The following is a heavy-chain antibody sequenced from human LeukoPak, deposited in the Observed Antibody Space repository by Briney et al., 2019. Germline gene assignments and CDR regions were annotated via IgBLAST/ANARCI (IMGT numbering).Heavy chain of an antibody. D-gene: IGHD6-19*01. CDR2: ISSSSSYI. J-gene: IGHJ4*02. CDR3: ARGGSSGWDDPN. Sequence: GGSLRLSCAASGFTFSSYAMSWVRQAPGKGLEWVSSISSSSSYIYYADSVKGRFTISRDNAKNSLYLQMNSLRAEDTAVYYCARGGSSGWDDPNWGQGTLVTVSS. V-gene: IGHV3-21*01. CDR1: GFTFSSYA.